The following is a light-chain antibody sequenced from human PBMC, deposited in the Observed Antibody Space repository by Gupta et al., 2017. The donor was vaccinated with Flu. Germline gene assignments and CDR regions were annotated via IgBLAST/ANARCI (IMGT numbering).Light chain of an antibody. CDR1: QSASSS. Sequence: EIVLTQSPATLSLSPGGRATLSCRASQSASSSLAWYQQKPGQAPRLLIYDASNRATGVPARYSGNGSGTDFTLTISSLEPEDSAVYYCQQRSNWPPLYTFGQGTKLEIK. CDR3: QQRSNWPPLYT. J-gene: IGKJ2*01. V-gene: IGKV3-11*01. CDR2: DAS.